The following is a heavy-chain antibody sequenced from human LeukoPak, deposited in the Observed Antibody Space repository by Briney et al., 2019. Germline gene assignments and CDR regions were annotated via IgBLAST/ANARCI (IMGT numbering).Heavy chain of an antibody. CDR2: INTNTGNP. CDR1: GYTFTSYA. V-gene: IGHV7-4-1*02. CDR3: ARECPAYCSGGSCYSDY. J-gene: IGHJ4*02. Sequence: ASVKVSCKASGYTFTSYAMNWVRQAPGQGLEWMGWINTNTGNPTYAQGFTGRFVFSLDTSVSTAYLQISSLKAEDTAVYYCARECPAYCSGGSCYSDYWGQGTLVTVSS. D-gene: IGHD2-15*01.